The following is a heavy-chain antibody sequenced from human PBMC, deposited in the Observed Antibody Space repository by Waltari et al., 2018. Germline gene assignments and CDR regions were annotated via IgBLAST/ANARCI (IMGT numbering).Heavy chain of an antibody. Sequence: QVFLVESGGGGVQQGDSLRLSCVSSGLKFNVYGMHWVRQAPGKGLEWVAFTRFDGINKRYADSVKGRFTISRDNIKNTLYLQLNSLRAEDTAVYYCATGGWGFYLGYWGQGTLVTVSS. CDR3: ATGGWGFYLGY. V-gene: IGHV3-30*02. CDR1: GLKFNVYG. D-gene: IGHD7-27*01. J-gene: IGHJ4*02. CDR2: TRFDGINK.